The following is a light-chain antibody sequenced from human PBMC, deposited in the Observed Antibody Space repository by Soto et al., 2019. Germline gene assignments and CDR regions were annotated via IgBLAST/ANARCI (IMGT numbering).Light chain of an antibody. CDR3: MQALQTPPGLT. V-gene: IGKV2-28*01. J-gene: IGKJ4*01. Sequence: DIVMTHSPLSLPVTPGEPASISCRSSQSLLHSNGYNYLDWYLQKPGQSPQLLIYLGSNRASGVPDRFSGSGSGTDFTLKISRVEAEDVGVYYCMQALQTPPGLTFGGGTKVEIK. CDR2: LGS. CDR1: QSLLHSNGYNY.